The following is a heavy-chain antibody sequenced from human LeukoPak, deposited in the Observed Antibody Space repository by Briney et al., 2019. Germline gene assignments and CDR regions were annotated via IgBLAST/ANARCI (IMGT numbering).Heavy chain of an antibody. D-gene: IGHD6-19*01. V-gene: IGHV3-48*03. CDR2: IKRSGSTI. J-gene: IGHJ4*02. CDR1: RFTLSIYE. Sequence: GGSLRLSCGASRFTLSIYEMKWVPRAPGRGREWVSYIKRSGSTIFHADSVKGRFPIYRHNAKNYLYMQMNSLRAEVTADYKCVSSASSGCDRFDYWGQGTLVTVSS. CDR3: VSSASSGCDRFDY.